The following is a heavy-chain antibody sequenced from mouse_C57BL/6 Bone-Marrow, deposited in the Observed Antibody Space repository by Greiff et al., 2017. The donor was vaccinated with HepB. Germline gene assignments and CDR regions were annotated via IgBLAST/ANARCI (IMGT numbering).Heavy chain of an antibody. J-gene: IGHJ1*03. CDR1: GYSITSDY. D-gene: IGHD1-1*01. CDR2: ISYSGST. V-gene: IGHV3-8*01. Sequence: EVQLQESGPGLAKPSQTLSLTCSVPGYSITSDYWNWIRKFPGNKLEYMGYISYSGSTYYNPSLKSRISITRDTSKNQYYLQLNSVTTEDTATYYCARDHYGGSYVWYFDVWGTGTTVTVSS. CDR3: ARDHYGGSYVWYFDV.